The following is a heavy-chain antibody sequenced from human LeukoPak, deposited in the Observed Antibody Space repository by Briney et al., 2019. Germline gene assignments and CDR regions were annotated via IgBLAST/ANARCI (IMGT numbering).Heavy chain of an antibody. CDR3: AKDGGLHLYYYYNYMDI. CDR1: GFTFNSYG. D-gene: IGHD5-24*01. J-gene: IGHJ6*03. V-gene: IGHV3-30*02. CDR2: IRYEGSYE. Sequence: QTGGSLRLSCAASGFTFNSYGMHWVRQAPGKGLEWVAFIRYEGSYEYYGDSVKGRFTISRDDSKTTLYLQMNSLRSEDTAVYYCAKDGGLHLYYYYNYMDIGRKGTTVTVSS.